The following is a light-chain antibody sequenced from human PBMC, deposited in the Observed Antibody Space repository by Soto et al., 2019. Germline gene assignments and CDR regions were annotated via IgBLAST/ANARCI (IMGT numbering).Light chain of an antibody. V-gene: IGKV3-20*01. J-gene: IGKJ1*01. CDR2: GAS. CDR3: QHYGYSQWT. Sequence: EIVLTQSPATLSVSPGESATLSCRASQSVSSSYLAWYQQKPGQAPRLLIYGASSRATGIPDRFSGSGSGTEFTLTITRLEPEDSAVYFCQHYGYSQWTFGQGTKVDI. CDR1: QSVSSSY.